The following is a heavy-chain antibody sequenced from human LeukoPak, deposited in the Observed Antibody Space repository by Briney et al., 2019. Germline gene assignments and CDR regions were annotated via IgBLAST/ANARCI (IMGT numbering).Heavy chain of an antibody. V-gene: IGHV1-69*05. J-gene: IGHJ4*02. D-gene: IGHD4-23*01. CDR3: ATTYDYGGNSGALDY. Sequence: SVKVSCKASGGTFSSYAISWVRQAPGQGLEWMGGIIPIFGTANYAQRFQGRVTITTDESTSTAYMELSSLRSEDTAVYYCATTYDYGGNSGALDYWGQGTLVTVSS. CDR1: GGTFSSYA. CDR2: IIPIFGTA.